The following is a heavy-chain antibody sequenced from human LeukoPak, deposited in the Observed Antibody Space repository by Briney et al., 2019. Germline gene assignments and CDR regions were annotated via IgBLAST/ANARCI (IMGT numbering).Heavy chain of an antibody. CDR1: GYTFTGYY. CDR3: ARDLWQVVVVPAAIEFDY. D-gene: IGHD2-2*01. J-gene: IGHJ4*02. CDR2: INPNSGGT. V-gene: IGHV1-2*02. Sequence: GASVKVSCKASGYTFTGYYMHWVRQAPGQGLEWMGWINPNSGGTNYAQKFQGRVTMTRDTSISTAYMELSRLRSDDTAVYYCARDLWQVVVVPAAIEFDYWGQGTLVTVSS.